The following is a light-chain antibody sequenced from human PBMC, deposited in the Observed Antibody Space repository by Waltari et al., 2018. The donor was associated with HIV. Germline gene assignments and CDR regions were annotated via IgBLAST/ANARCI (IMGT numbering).Light chain of an antibody. J-gene: IGKJ1*01. Sequence: DIQMTQSPSTLSASVGDRVTITCRASRSISSWLAWYQQKPGKAPNLLIYKASSLESGVPSRFSSSGSGTEFTLTIASLQPDDFATYYCHHYYTPMWTFGQGTKVEIK. CDR2: KAS. CDR1: RSISSW. CDR3: HHYYTPMWT. V-gene: IGKV1-5*03.